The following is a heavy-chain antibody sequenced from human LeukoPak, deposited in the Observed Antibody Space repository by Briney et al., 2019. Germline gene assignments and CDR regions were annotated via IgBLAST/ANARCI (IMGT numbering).Heavy chain of an antibody. CDR2: INPSGGST. Sequence: ASVKVSCKASGYTFTSYYMHWVRQAPGQGLEWMGIINPSGGSTSYAQKFQGRVTMTRDMSTSTVYMELSSLRSEDTAVYYRARDSGGYYNWFDPWGQGTLVTVSS. CDR3: ARDSGGYYNWFDP. J-gene: IGHJ5*02. CDR1: GYTFTSYY. V-gene: IGHV1-46*01. D-gene: IGHD2-21*02.